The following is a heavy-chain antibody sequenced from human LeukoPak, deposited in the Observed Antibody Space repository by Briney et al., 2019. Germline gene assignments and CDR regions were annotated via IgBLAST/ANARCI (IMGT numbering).Heavy chain of an antibody. V-gene: IGHV1-18*01. J-gene: IGHJ4*02. CDR2: ISAYNGNT. Sequence: ASVKVSCKASGYTFTSYGISWVRQAPGQGLEWMGWISAYNGNTNYAQKLQGRVTMTTDTSTSTAYMELRSLRSDDTAVYYCARDKHRYCSGGSCSQDLYWGQGTLVTVSS. D-gene: IGHD2-15*01. CDR1: GYTFTSYG. CDR3: ARDKHRYCSGGSCSQDLY.